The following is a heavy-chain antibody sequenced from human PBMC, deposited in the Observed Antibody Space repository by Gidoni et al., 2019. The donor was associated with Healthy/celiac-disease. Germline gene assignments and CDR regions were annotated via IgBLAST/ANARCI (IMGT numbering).Heavy chain of an antibody. CDR3: AKEGGYCSSTSCYIYYYGMDV. Sequence: EVQLLESGGGLVQPGGSLRLSCAASGFTFSSYAMSCVRQAPGKGLEWVSAISGSGGSTYYADSVKGRFTISRDNSKNTLYLQMNSLRAEDTAVYYCAKEGGYCSSTSCYIYYYGMDVWGQGTTVTVSS. J-gene: IGHJ6*02. D-gene: IGHD2-2*02. CDR1: GFTFSSYA. CDR2: ISGSGGST. V-gene: IGHV3-23*01.